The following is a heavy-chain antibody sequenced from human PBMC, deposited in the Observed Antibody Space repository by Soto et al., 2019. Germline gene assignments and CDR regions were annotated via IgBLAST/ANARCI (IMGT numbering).Heavy chain of an antibody. CDR1: GGSISSSSYY. V-gene: IGHV4-39*01. Sequence: SETLSLTCTVSGGSISSSSYYWGWIRQPPGKGLEWIGSIYYSGSTYYNPSLKSRVTISVDTSKNQFSLKLSSVTAADTAVYYCARRITMVRGVIPPVEVMDVWGQGTTVTVSS. J-gene: IGHJ6*02. CDR2: IYYSGST. D-gene: IGHD3-10*01. CDR3: ARRITMVRGVIPPVEVMDV.